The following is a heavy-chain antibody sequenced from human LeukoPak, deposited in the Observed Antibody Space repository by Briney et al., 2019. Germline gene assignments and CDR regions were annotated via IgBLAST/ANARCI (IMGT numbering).Heavy chain of an antibody. J-gene: IGHJ4*02. CDR2: IKEDGTET. D-gene: IGHD3-3*01. V-gene: IGHV3-7*01. CDR1: GFMFSSNW. CDR3: ARPSSIFGGPYYFDY. Sequence: GGSLRLSCAASGFMFSSNWMSWVRLAPGKGLEWVANIKEDGTETYYVDSVKGRFTISRDNAKNSLYLQMNSLRAEDTAVYYCARPSSIFGGPYYFDYWGQGTLVTVSS.